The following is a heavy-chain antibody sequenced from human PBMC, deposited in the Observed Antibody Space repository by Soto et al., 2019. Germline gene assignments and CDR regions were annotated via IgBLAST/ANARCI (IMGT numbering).Heavy chain of an antibody. Sequence: PGGSLRLSCAASGFTFNTYGMHWVRQAPGKGLEWVAVISYDGSNTYYADSVKGRFSISRDNSKNTLYLQMNSLRAEDTAVYYCAKDSILRYFDWLLSSIDHWGKGTLVTVSS. V-gene: IGHV3-30*18. CDR1: GFTFNTYG. D-gene: IGHD3-9*01. CDR2: ISYDGSNT. J-gene: IGHJ4*02. CDR3: AKDSILRYFDWLLSSIDH.